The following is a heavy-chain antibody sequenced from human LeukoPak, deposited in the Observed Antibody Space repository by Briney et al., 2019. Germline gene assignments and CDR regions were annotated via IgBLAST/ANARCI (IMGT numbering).Heavy chain of an antibody. J-gene: IGHJ6*04. Sequence: PSETLSLTCTVYGGSFSGYYWSWIRQPPGKGLEWIGEINNSGSTNYNPSLKSRVTISVDTSKKQFSLKMSSVTAADTAVYYCARGRRSKDIVVVPAALGITMIAGGDVGGKGTTVTVSS. V-gene: IGHV4-34*01. D-gene: IGHD2-2*01. CDR2: INNSGST. CDR1: GGSFSGYY. CDR3: ARGRRSKDIVVVPAALGITMIAGGDV.